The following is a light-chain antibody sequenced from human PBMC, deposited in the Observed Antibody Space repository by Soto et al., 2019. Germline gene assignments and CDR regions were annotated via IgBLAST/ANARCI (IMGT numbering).Light chain of an antibody. CDR1: SRDIGFYNY. Sequence: QSALTQPASVSGSPGQSITISCTGTSRDIGFYNYVSWYQQHPGKAPKLMIYEVTNRPSGVSNRFSGSKSGNTASLTISGLQADDEADYYCSSYTSSSTPFVFGTGTKLTVL. J-gene: IGLJ1*01. CDR2: EVT. CDR3: SSYTSSSTPFV. V-gene: IGLV2-14*01.